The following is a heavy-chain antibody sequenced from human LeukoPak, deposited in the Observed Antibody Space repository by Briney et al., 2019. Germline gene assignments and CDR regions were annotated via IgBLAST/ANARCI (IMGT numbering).Heavy chain of an antibody. CDR2: INPNSGGT. D-gene: IGHD6-25*01. Sequence: ASVKVSCKASGYTFTSYDINWMRQAPGQGLEWMGWINPNSGGTNYAQKFQGRVTMTRGTSISTAYMELSRLRSDDTAVYYCARDRGNYGMDVWGQGTTVTVSS. J-gene: IGHJ6*02. V-gene: IGHV1-2*02. CDR3: ARDRGNYGMDV. CDR1: GYTFTSYD.